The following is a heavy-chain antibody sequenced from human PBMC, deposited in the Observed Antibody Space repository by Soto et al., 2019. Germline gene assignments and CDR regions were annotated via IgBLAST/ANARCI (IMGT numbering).Heavy chain of an antibody. J-gene: IGHJ6*03. D-gene: IGHD3-10*01. CDR1: GGPFRGFN. Sequence: QVQLQQWGAGLLKPSETLSLTCDVYGGPFRGFNGNWIRLSPGKGLEWIGEIHHSGATNYNPSLKSRVTSSVDTSKDQFSLGLSSVTAADTGVYYCARAAGSPYYMDVWGRGTTVTVSS. V-gene: IGHV4-34*02. CDR2: IHHSGAT. CDR3: ARAAGSPYYMDV.